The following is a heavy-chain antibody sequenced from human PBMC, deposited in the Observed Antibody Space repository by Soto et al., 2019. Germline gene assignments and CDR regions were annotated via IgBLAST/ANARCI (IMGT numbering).Heavy chain of an antibody. CDR1: GVSVSGGSYC. J-gene: IGHJ2*01. CDR2: VYNSGST. V-gene: IGHV4-61*01. CDR3: ARVPLTTYFDL. Sequence: SETLSLTCTVSGVSVSGGSYCWSWIRQPPGKGLECIGYVYNSGSTTYNPSLKSRVTLSVDTSKNQFSLGLSSVTAADTAVYYCARVPLTTYFDLWGRGTLVTVS. D-gene: IGHD3-9*01.